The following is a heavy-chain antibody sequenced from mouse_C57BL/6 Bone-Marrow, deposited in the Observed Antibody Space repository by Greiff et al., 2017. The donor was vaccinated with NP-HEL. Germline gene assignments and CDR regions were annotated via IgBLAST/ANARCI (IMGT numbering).Heavy chain of an antibody. CDR1: GYSITSGYY. CDR2: ISYDGSN. J-gene: IGHJ3*01. Sequence: VQLKQSGPGLVKPSQSLSLTCSVTGYSITSGYYWNWIRQFPGNKLEWMGYISYDGSNNYNPSLKNRISITRDTSKNQFFLKLNSVTTEDTATYYCAREGLLRFAYWGQGTLVTVSA. CDR3: AREGLLRFAY. D-gene: IGHD2-3*01. V-gene: IGHV3-6*01.